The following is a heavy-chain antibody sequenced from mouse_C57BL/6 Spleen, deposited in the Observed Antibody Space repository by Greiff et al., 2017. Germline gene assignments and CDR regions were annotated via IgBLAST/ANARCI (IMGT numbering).Heavy chain of an antibody. J-gene: IGHJ4*01. D-gene: IGHD2-3*01. CDR3: ARDTPDGYYAMDY. Sequence: EVQLVESEGGLVQPGSSMKLSCTASGFTFSDYYMAWVRQVPEKGLEWVANINYDGSSTYYLDSLKSRFIISRDNAKNILYLQMSSLKSEDTATYYCARDTPDGYYAMDYWGQGTSVTVSS. CDR2: INYDGSST. V-gene: IGHV5-16*01. CDR1: GFTFSDYY.